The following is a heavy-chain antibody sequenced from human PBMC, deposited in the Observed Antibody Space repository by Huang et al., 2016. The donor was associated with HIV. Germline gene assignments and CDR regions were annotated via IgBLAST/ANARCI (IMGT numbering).Heavy chain of an antibody. J-gene: IGHJ6*02. CDR1: GGSISTYY. V-gene: IGHV4-4*07. CDR3: ARENEFCGSTNCHHYYYGLDV. Sequence: QVQLQESGPGLVKPSETLSLTCPVSGGSISTYYWSWIRQSAGKGLEWIGRFYTSGNTNYNPSLRSRVTISVDTAKNQFSLRLTSVTAADTAVYYCARENEFCGSTNCHHYYYGLDVWGQGTTVTVSS. D-gene: IGHD2-2*01. CDR2: FYTSGNT.